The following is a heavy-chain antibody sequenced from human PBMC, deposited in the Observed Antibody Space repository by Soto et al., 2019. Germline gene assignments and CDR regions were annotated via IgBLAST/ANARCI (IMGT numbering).Heavy chain of an antibody. D-gene: IGHD3-16*02. Sequence: QVQLVQSGAEVKEPGASVTVSCKSSGHTLSDYGISWVRQAPGQGLEWVGWISSYNGNTDYAQRLQDRLTMTADTSPSTIYMELRSLTSDDTAVYYCARDYDYVWGTYRHTPYSWGQGTLVTVSS. CDR2: ISSYNGNT. CDR1: GHTLSDYG. CDR3: ARDYDYVWGTYRHTPYS. V-gene: IGHV1-18*01. J-gene: IGHJ4*02.